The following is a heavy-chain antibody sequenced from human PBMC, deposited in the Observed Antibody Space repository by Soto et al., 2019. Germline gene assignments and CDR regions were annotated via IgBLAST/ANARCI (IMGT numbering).Heavy chain of an antibody. Sequence: QVQLVQSGAEVKKPGASVKVSCKASGYTFTSYYMHWVRQAPGQGLGWMGIINPSWGCTSYGQKFQSRVTMTRDTSTSTVYMEMSNLRSEDTAVYYCAGVGVYYDILTGYYQRDYYYYGMDVWGQGTTVTVSS. CDR3: AGVGVYYDILTGYYQRDYYYYGMDV. CDR1: GYTFTSYY. V-gene: IGHV1-46*01. J-gene: IGHJ6*02. CDR2: INPSWGCT. D-gene: IGHD3-9*01.